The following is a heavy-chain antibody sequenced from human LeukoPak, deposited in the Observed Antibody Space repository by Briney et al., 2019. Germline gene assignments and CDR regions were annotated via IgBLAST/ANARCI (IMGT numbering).Heavy chain of an antibody. CDR3: ARDLAWDAFDI. CDR2: VNPSSGST. CDR1: GYTFTSYY. V-gene: IGHV1-46*01. J-gene: IGHJ3*02. Sequence: AASVKVSCKASGYTFTSYYIHWVRQAPGQGLEWMGIVNPSSGSTSYAQKFHGRVTMTRDTSTTTVYMELSSLRSEDTAVYYCARDLAWDAFDIWGQGTMVTVSS.